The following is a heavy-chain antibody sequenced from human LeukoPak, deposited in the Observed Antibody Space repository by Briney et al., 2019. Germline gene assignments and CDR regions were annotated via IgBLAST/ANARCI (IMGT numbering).Heavy chain of an antibody. CDR1: GLTLSSHG. J-gene: IGHJ6*02. V-gene: IGHV3-23*01. D-gene: IGHD3-9*01. CDR2: ISSGGGLT. CDR3: AREGEYYDTLTGYSKYNGMDV. Sequence: PGGALRLSCAASGLTLSSHGVTWVRQPPGKGLEWVSGISSGGGLTYYADSVKGRFTISRDNSRNTVFLQMNSLRAEDTAVYYCAREGEYYDTLTGYSKYNGMDVWGQGTTVTVSS.